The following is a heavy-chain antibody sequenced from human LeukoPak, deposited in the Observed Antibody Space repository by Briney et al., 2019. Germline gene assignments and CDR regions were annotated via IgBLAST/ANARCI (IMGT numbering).Heavy chain of an antibody. Sequence: GGSLRLSCTAPGFKFSDAWMTWVRQAPGKGLEWVGRIKRGGTTDYAAPMNHRFTISRDDSKNTIYLQINSLKIEDTAVYYCKWERTVYYGLDVWGQGTTVTVSS. CDR3: KWERTVYYGLDV. J-gene: IGHJ6*02. CDR2: IKRGGTT. CDR1: GFKFSDAW. D-gene: IGHD1-26*01. V-gene: IGHV3-15*01.